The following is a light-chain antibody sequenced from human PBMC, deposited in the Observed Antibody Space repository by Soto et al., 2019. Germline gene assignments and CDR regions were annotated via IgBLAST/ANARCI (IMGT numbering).Light chain of an antibody. CDR1: SSDVGSYNL. CDR3: CSYAGSSTYV. V-gene: IGLV2-23*01. CDR2: EGS. Sequence: QSVLTQPASVSGSPGQSITISCTGTSSDVGSYNLVSWYQQHPGKAPKLMNYEGSKRPSGVSNRFSGSKSGNTASLTISGLQAEDEADYYCCSYAGSSTYVFGGGTKLTVL. J-gene: IGLJ2*01.